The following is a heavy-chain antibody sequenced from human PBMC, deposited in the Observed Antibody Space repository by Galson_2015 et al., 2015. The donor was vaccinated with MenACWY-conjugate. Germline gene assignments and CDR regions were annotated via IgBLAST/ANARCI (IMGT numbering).Heavy chain of an antibody. Sequence: SLRLSCAASGFTVSSNYMSWVRQAPGKGLEWVSVIYSGGSTYYADSVKGRFTISRDNSKNTLYLQMNSLRAEDTAVYYCARGIIPQVLDAFDIWGQGTMVTVSS. CDR3: ARGIIPQVLDAFDI. V-gene: IGHV3-53*01. D-gene: IGHD2/OR15-2a*01. CDR1: GFTVSSNY. J-gene: IGHJ3*02. CDR2: IYSGGST.